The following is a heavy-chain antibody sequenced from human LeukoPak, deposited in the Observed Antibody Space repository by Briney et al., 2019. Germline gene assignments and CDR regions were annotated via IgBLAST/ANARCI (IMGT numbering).Heavy chain of an antibody. CDR2: ISGSGGST. D-gene: IGHD5-18*01. CDR3: TKDTVDTTMVPYYFEY. V-gene: IGHV3-23*01. J-gene: IGHJ4*02. CDR1: GFSFSNYA. Sequence: GGSLRLSCVSSGFSFSNYAMSWVRQAPGKGLEWVSSISGSGGSTHYADSVKGRFTISRDNSKNTLFLQMNSLRAEDTAVYYCTKDTVDTTMVPYYFEYWGQGTLVTVSS.